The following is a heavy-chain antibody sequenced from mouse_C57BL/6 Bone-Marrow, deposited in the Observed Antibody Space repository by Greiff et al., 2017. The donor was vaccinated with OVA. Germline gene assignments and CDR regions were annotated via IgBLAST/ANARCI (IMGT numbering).Heavy chain of an antibody. Sequence: EVQLQQSGAELVRPGASVKLSCTASGFNIKDDYMHWVNQRPEQGLEWIGWIDPENGDTEYASKFQGKATITADTSSNTAYLQLSSLTSEDTAVYYCTSYGNFDYWCQGTTLTVSS. D-gene: IGHD2-1*01. J-gene: IGHJ2*01. V-gene: IGHV14-4*01. CDR1: GFNIKDDY. CDR2: IDPENGDT. CDR3: TSYGNFDY.